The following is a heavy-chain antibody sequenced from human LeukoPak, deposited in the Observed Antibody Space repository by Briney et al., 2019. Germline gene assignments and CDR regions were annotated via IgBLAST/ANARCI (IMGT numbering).Heavy chain of an antibody. CDR3: AKDKGSGWYYDAFDI. J-gene: IGHJ3*02. Sequence: PGGSLRLSCAASGFTFSSYGMHWVRQAPGKGLEWVAFIRYDGSNKYYADSVKGRFTISRDNSKNTLYLQMNSLRAEDTAVYYCAKDKGSGWYYDAFDIWGQGTMVTVSS. CDR2: IRYDGSNK. V-gene: IGHV3-30*02. D-gene: IGHD6-13*01. CDR1: GFTFSSYG.